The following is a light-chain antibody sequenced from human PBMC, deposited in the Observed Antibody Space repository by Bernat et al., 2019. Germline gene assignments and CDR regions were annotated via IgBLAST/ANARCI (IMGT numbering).Light chain of an antibody. CDR3: CSFTTTTTWV. V-gene: IGLV2-18*02. CDR1: SSDVGSYNR. J-gene: IGLJ3*02. CDR2: EVN. Sequence: QSALTQPPSVSGSPGQSVTISCTGTSSDVGSYNRVSWYQQPPGTAPKLMIYEVNNRPSGVPDRFSGSKSGNTASLTISGPQAEDEADYYCCSFTTTTTWVFGGGTKLTVL.